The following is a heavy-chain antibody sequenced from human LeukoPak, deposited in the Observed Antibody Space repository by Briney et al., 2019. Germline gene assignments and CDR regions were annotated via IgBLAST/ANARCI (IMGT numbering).Heavy chain of an antibody. CDR3: ARGPFYSGSYHYYYYYMDV. J-gene: IGHJ6*03. Sequence: WASVKVSCKASGGTFSSYAISWVRQAPGQGLEWMGGINPIFGTANYAQKFQGRVTITADESTSTAYMELSSLRSEDTAVYYCARGPFYSGSYHYYYYYMDVWGKGTTVTISS. CDR1: GGTFSSYA. D-gene: IGHD1-26*01. CDR2: INPIFGTA. V-gene: IGHV1-69*01.